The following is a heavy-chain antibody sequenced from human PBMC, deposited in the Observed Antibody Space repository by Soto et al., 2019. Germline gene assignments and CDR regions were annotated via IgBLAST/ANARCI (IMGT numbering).Heavy chain of an antibody. CDR2: IYYSGST. J-gene: IGHJ6*02. CDR1: GGSISSYY. Sequence: PSETLSLTCTVSGGSISSYYWSWIRQPPGKGLEWIGYIYYSGSTNYNPSLKSRVTISVDKSKNQFSLELSSVTAADTAVYYCARLIMNYYGSGSEGGMDVWGQGTTVTVSS. V-gene: IGHV4-59*12. CDR3: ARLIMNYYGSGSEGGMDV. D-gene: IGHD3-10*01.